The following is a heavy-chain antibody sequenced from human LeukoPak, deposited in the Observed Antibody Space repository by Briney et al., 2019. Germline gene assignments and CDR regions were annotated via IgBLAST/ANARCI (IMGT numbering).Heavy chain of an antibody. CDR1: GYTFIIYY. V-gene: IGHV1-46*01. CDR2: VNPSGGST. CDR3: ARGKTMGDY. D-gene: IGHD4/OR15-4a*01. J-gene: IGHJ4*02. Sequence: ASVKVSCKASGYTFIIYYIHWVRQAPGQGLEWMGTVNPSGGSTNYAQKFQGRITMTRDTYTSTVYMELSSLKSEDTAVYYCARGKTMGDYWGQGTRVTVSS.